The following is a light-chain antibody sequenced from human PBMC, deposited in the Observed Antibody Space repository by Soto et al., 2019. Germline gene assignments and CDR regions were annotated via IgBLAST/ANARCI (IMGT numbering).Light chain of an antibody. V-gene: IGKV3-15*01. CDR1: QSVSSN. CDR3: QQYNNRET. J-gene: IGKJ2*01. CDR2: GAS. Sequence: EIVMTQSPATLSVSPGERATLSCRASQSVSSNLAWYQQKPGQAPRLLIYGASTSATGIPARFSGSGSGTEFTLTISSLQSEDFAVYYCQQYNNRETFGQGTKMEIK.